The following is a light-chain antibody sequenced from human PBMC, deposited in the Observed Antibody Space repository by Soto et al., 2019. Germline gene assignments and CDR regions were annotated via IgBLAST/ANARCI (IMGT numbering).Light chain of an antibody. V-gene: IGKV3-20*01. CDR2: STS. CDR1: QAVTSPF. Sequence: IVMTQSPGTLSVSPGERATLSCRASQAVTSPFLAWYQQKPGQAPRLVIYSTSGRATGIPDRFSGSGSGTDFTLTISSLEPEDSAVYYCQQYGSSPRTFGQGTKVE. CDR3: QQYGSSPRT. J-gene: IGKJ1*01.